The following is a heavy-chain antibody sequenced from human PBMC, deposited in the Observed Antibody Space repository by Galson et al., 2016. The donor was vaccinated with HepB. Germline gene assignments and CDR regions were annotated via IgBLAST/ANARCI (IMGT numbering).Heavy chain of an antibody. Sequence: SLRLSCAASGFTVSSTYMTWVRQPPGKGLEWVSIIYSGGRKYYADSLKGRFTISSDNSKNTLLLEMNSLTVDDTAVYYCARVGAVRAEEGLDVWGHGTTVTVSS. D-gene: IGHD3-10*01. CDR3: ARVGAVRAEEGLDV. V-gene: IGHV3-53*01. CDR1: GFTVSSTY. J-gene: IGHJ6*02. CDR2: IYSGGRK.